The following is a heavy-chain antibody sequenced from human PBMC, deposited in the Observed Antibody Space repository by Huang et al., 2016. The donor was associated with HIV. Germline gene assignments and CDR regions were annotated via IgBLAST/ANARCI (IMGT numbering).Heavy chain of an antibody. CDR3: ARAVDGFNSKGFYMDV. V-gene: IGHV3-30*02. J-gene: IGHJ6*03. Sequence: QVQLVESGGGVVQPGGSLRLSCGASGFIFDNFGMHWVRQVPGKGLECGAFMRSDGSNEYNGESVKGRFSISRDNFENMVYLQMNSLGDGDTAIYYCARAVDGFNSKGFYMDVWGKGTAVIVSS. D-gene: IGHD5-12*01. CDR1: GFIFDNFG. CDR2: MRSDGSNE.